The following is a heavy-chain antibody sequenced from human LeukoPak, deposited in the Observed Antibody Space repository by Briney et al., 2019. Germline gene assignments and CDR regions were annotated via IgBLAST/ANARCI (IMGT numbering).Heavy chain of an antibody. J-gene: IGHJ4*02. CDR3: ARGAGYSTYYFDY. Sequence: SETLSLTCTVPGGSISSYYWSWLRQPPGKGLEGIGYIYYSGSTNYNPSLQSRVPISVDPSKNQLSLKLSSVTAADTAVYYCARGAGYSTYYFDYWGQGTLVTVSS. V-gene: IGHV4-59*12. CDR2: IYYSGST. D-gene: IGHD6-13*01. CDR1: GGSISSYY.